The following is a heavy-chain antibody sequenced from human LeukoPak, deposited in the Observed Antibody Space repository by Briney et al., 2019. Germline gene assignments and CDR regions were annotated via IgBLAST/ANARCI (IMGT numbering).Heavy chain of an antibody. CDR2: IYTSGST. J-gene: IGHJ3*02. CDR3: ARLERAFDI. D-gene: IGHD1-1*01. Sequence: SETLSLTCTVSGGSISSSSYYWGWIRQPPGKGLEWIGRIYTSGSTNYNPSLKSRVTMSVDTSKNQFSLKLSSVTAADTAVYYCARLERAFDIWGQGTMVTVSS. CDR1: GGSISSSSYY. V-gene: IGHV4-39*07.